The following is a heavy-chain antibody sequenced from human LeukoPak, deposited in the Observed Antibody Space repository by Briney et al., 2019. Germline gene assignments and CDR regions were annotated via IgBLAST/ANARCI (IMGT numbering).Heavy chain of an antibody. Sequence: ASVKVSCKASGYTFTGYFLHWVRQAPGQGLEWMGRINPNGGGTNYAEKFQGRVTMTGDTSISTVHMELRGLRSEDTAVYYCARDQEGFDYWGQGTVVTVSS. CDR2: INPNGGGT. V-gene: IGHV1-2*06. J-gene: IGHJ4*02. CDR3: ARDQEGFDY. CDR1: GYTFTGYF.